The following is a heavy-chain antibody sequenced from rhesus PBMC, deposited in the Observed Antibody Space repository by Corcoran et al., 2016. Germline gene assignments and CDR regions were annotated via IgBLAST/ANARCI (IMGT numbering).Heavy chain of an antibody. CDR1: GGSISSNY. Sequence: QLQLQESGPGLVKHSETLSLTCAVSGGSISSNYRSWIRQPPGKGLAWIGRISGRVGSTAYNPSLKSRVTISTDTSKNQFSLKLSSVTAADTAVYYCASLYYYSGSYYYAADYWGQGVLVTVSS. J-gene: IGHJ4*01. V-gene: IGHV4-173*01. D-gene: IGHD3-16*01. CDR3: ASLYYYSGSYYYAADY. CDR2: ISGRVGST.